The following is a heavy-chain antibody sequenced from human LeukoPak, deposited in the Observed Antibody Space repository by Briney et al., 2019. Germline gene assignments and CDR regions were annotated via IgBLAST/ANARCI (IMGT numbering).Heavy chain of an antibody. J-gene: IGHJ4*02. CDR2: ISTSSTTI. D-gene: IGHD3-10*01. V-gene: IGHV3-48*04. CDR1: GFTFSDYA. Sequence: GGSLRLSCAASGFTFSDYAMNWVRQAPGKGLEWVSYISTSSTTIYYADSVKGRFTISRDNAKNSLYLQMNSLRAEDTAVYYCARDPTYGSGSYDYWGQGTLVTVSS. CDR3: ARDPTYGSGSYDY.